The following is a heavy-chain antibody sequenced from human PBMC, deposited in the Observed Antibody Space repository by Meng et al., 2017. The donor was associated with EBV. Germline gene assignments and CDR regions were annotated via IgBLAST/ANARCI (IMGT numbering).Heavy chain of an antibody. CDR1: GGSVNNESYY. Sequence: QVQLQESGPGLVKPSGXLSLTCTFSGGSVNNESYYWGWIRQPPGKGLEYIGYIYYTGSTNYNSSLKSRVTISLDKSKNQFSLKLTSLTAADTAIYYCARGDYTNYPRWFDPWGQGPLGTVSS. J-gene: IGHJ5*02. CDR2: IYYTGST. V-gene: IGHV4-61*01. CDR3: ARGDYTNYPRWFDP. D-gene: IGHD4-11*01.